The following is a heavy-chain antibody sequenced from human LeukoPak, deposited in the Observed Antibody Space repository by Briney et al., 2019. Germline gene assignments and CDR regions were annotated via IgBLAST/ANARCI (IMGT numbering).Heavy chain of an antibody. D-gene: IGHD6-13*01. CDR2: INPKSGGT. Sequence: GASVEVSCKASGYTFTGYYMHWVRQAPGQGLEWMGWINPKSGGTNLAQKFQGRVTMTRDTSISTAYMELSRLRSDDTAVYYCARGDGSTKTPTHHDAFDVWGQGTMVTVSS. J-gene: IGHJ3*01. CDR1: GYTFTGYY. CDR3: ARGDGSTKTPTHHDAFDV. V-gene: IGHV1-2*02.